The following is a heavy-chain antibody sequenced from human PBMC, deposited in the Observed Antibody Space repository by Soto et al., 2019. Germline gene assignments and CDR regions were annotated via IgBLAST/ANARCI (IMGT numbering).Heavy chain of an antibody. V-gene: IGHV4-59*01. CDR3: ARSSLGSRVGPPHYYYYGMDV. D-gene: IGHD2-15*01. J-gene: IGHJ6*02. CDR2: IYYSGST. Sequence: QVQLQESGPGLVKPSETLSLTCTVSGGSISSYYWSWIRQPPGKGLEWIGYIYYSGSTNYNPSLKRRVTISVDTSKNQCSLKLSSVTAADTAVYCCARSSLGSRVGPPHYYYYGMDVWGQGTTVTVSS. CDR1: GGSISSYY.